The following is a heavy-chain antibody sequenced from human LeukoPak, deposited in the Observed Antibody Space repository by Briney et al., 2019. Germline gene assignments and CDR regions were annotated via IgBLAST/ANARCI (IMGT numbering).Heavy chain of an antibody. J-gene: IGHJ6*03. Sequence: ASETLSLTCTVSGGSISSYYWSWIRQPAGKGLEWIGRIYTSGSTNYNPSLKSRVTMSVDTSKNQFSLKLSSVTAADTAVYYCARGYGYSSSWYWDYYYYYYMDVWGKGTTVTISS. CDR2: IYTSGST. D-gene: IGHD6-13*01. CDR3: ARGYGYSSSWYWDYYYYYYMDV. V-gene: IGHV4-4*07. CDR1: GGSISSYY.